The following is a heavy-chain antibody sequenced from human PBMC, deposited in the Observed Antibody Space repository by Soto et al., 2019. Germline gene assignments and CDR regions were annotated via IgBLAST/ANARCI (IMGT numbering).Heavy chain of an antibody. CDR1: GFTFSSYW. Sequence: GGSLRLSCAASGFTFSSYWMHWVRQAPGKGLVWVPRINSDGSSTSYADSVKGRFTISRDNAKNTLYLQMNSLRAEDTAVYYCVGSSGYYAPDAFDIWGQGTMVTVSS. D-gene: IGHD3-22*01. CDR3: VGSSGYYAPDAFDI. CDR2: INSDGSST. V-gene: IGHV3-74*01. J-gene: IGHJ3*02.